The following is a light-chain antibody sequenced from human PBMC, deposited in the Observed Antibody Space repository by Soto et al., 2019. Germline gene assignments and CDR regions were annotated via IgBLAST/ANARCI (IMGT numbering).Light chain of an antibody. Sequence: QSVLTQPPSVSGAPGQRVTISCTGSRTNIGAGYDVHWYQHLPGTVPKLLIYGNSNRPSGVPDRFSGSKSGTSASLAITGLQAEDEADYYCQSYDSSLRYVFGTGTKLTVL. CDR3: QSYDSSLRYV. V-gene: IGLV1-40*01. CDR2: GNS. J-gene: IGLJ1*01. CDR1: RTNIGAGYD.